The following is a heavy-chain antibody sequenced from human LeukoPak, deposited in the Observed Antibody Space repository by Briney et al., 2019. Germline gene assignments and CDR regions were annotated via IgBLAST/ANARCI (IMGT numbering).Heavy chain of an antibody. Sequence: GGSLRLSCAASGFTFSSYGMHWVRQAPGKGLEWVAVIWYDGSNKYYADSVKGRFTISRDNSKNTLFLQMNSLRAEDTAVYYCARDPGDYGDYGYFDYWGQGTLVTVSS. V-gene: IGHV3-33*01. CDR3: ARDPGDYGDYGYFDY. CDR1: GFTFSSYG. J-gene: IGHJ4*02. D-gene: IGHD4-17*01. CDR2: IWYDGSNK.